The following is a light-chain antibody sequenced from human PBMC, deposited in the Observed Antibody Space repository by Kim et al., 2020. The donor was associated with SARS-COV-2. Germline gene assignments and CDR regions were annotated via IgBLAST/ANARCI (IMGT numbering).Light chain of an antibody. V-gene: IGLV3-21*04. CDR2: YDR. Sequence: PGGTARIACGGDNFGSKIVHWYQQRPGQAPVLVIYYDRERPSRIPERISGSKSGNTATLTISRVEAGDEADYYCQVWDNSTDHWVFGGGTQLTVL. CDR1: NFGSKI. J-gene: IGLJ3*02. CDR3: QVWDNSTDHWV.